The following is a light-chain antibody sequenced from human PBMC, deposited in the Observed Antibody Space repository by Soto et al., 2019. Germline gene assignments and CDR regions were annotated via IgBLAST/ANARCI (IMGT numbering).Light chain of an antibody. CDR3: AAWDDSVNGPV. CDR1: SSNIGSNT. Sequence: QSVLTQPPSASGTPGQRVTISCSGSSSNIGSNTVNWYYQLPGTAPKLLIYSNNQRPSGVPDRFSGSKFGTSASLAISGLQSEDEADYYCAAWDDSVNGPVFGGGTQLTVL. J-gene: IGLJ2*01. V-gene: IGLV1-44*01. CDR2: SNN.